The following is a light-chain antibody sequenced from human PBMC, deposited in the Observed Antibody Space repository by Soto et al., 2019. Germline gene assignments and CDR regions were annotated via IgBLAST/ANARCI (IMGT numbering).Light chain of an antibody. V-gene: IGLV2-14*01. CDR2: EVS. J-gene: IGLJ1*01. CDR3: SSYTSSSTPYI. CDR1: SSDVGGYNY. Sequence: QSALTQPASVSGSPGQSITISCTGNSSDVGGYNYVSWYQQHPGKAPKLMIYEVSNRPSGVSNRFSGSKYGNTASLTISGLQADDEADYYCSSYTSSSTPYIFGTGTKVTVL.